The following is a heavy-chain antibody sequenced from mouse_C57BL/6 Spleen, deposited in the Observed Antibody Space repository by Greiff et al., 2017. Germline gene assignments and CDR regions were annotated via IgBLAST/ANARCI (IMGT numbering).Heavy chain of an antibody. Sequence: VQLQQSVAELVRPGASVKLSCTASGFNIENTYMHWVKQRPEQGLAWIGRIDPANGNTKYAPKFQGKATITADTSSNTAYLQLSSLTSEDTAIYYCARDGNWYFDVWGTGTTVTVSS. CDR1: GFNIENTY. V-gene: IGHV14-3*01. D-gene: IGHD2-3*01. J-gene: IGHJ1*03. CDR3: ARDGNWYFDV. CDR2: IDPANGNT.